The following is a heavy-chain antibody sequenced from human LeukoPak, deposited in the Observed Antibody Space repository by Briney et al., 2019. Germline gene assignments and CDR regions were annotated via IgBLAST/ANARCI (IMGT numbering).Heavy chain of an antibody. D-gene: IGHD6-19*01. Sequence: GGSLRLSCAASGFTFSSYSMNWVRQAPGRGLEWVAFISYGKNNKNHADSVKGRFTISRDNSKNTLYLQMNSLTAEDTAVYYCAKDNSDWGFDPWGQGTLVTVSS. CDR2: ISYGKNNK. CDR1: GFTFSSYS. J-gene: IGHJ5*02. V-gene: IGHV3-30*02. CDR3: AKDNSDWGFDP.